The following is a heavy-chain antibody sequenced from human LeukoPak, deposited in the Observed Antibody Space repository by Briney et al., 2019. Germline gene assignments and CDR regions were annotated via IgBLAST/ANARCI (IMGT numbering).Heavy chain of an antibody. CDR2: MSAYNGDT. Sequence: ASVKVSCKSSVYTFTSYGISWVRQAPGQGLEWMGWMSAYNGDTSYAQKLQGRVTMATDTSTSTAYMELRSLRSDDTAVYYCARGSIGPVGLWFGELPYYYYGMDVWGQGTTVTVSS. CDR1: VYTFTSYG. V-gene: IGHV1-18*01. D-gene: IGHD3-10*01. J-gene: IGHJ6*02. CDR3: ARGSIGPVGLWFGELPYYYYGMDV.